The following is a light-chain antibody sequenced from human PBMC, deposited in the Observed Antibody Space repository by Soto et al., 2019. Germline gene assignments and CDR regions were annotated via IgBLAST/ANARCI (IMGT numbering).Light chain of an antibody. J-gene: IGLJ7*01. Sequence: QSALTQPASVSGSPGQSITISCTGTGSDIGAYNYVSWYQQHQGKAPKLIIYGVTHRPSGVSTRFSASKSAYTASLTISGLQAEDEADYYCSSFTTSYFYVFGPGTQLTVL. CDR1: GSDIGAYNY. V-gene: IGLV2-14*01. CDR3: SSFTTSYFYV. CDR2: GVT.